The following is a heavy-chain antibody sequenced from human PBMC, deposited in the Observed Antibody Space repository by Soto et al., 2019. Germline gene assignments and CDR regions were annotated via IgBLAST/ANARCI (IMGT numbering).Heavy chain of an antibody. CDR1: GVSVNSYE. D-gene: IGHD1-26*01. J-gene: IGHJ3*02. V-gene: IGHV3-48*03. CDR2: IDTRATTI. Sequence: GGSLRLSCAASGVSVNSYEMNWVRQSPGKGLEFVSYIDTRATTITYAESVKGRFAISRDNAKNSLFLQMNSLRAEDTAVYYCARGVGLSGKYYALDIWGQGTMVTVSS. CDR3: ARGVGLSGKYYALDI.